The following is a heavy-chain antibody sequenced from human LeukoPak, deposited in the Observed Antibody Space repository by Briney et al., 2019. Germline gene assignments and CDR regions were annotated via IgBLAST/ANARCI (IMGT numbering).Heavy chain of an antibody. D-gene: IGHD3-22*01. Sequence: AGESLQISCKGSGYRFTSYWISWVRQMPGKGLEWMGRIDPSDSYTNYSPSFQGHVTISADKSISTAYLQWSSLKASDTAMYYCARHRSYDSSGYYLEAQDCWGQGTLVTVSS. J-gene: IGHJ4*02. V-gene: IGHV5-10-1*01. CDR2: IDPSDSYT. CDR1: GYRFTSYW. CDR3: ARHRSYDSSGYYLEAQDC.